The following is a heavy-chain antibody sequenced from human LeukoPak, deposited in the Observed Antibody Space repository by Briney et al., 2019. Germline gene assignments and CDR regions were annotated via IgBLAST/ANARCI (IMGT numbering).Heavy chain of an antibody. CDR3: ARRGMAARPPVYYYYMDV. J-gene: IGHJ6*03. D-gene: IGHD6-6*01. Sequence: PSETLSLTCTVSGDSISSSYWSWIRQPPGKGLEWIGYIYTSGTTKYNPSLKSRVTISKDTSKNQFSLKLRSVTAADAAVYYCARRGMAARPPVYYYYMDVWGEGTTVTVSS. CDR1: GDSISSSY. V-gene: IGHV4-4*09. CDR2: IYTSGTT.